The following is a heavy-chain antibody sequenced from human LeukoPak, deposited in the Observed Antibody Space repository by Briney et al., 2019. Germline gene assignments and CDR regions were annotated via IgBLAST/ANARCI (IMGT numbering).Heavy chain of an antibody. J-gene: IGHJ4*02. CDR2: ISGSGERT. V-gene: IGHV3-23*01. Sequence: GGSLRLSCAASGFTFSTYDMTWVRQAPGKGLEWVSIISGSGERTYYADSVKGRFTVSRDNSKNTLYLQMKSLRAEDTAVYYCVSQSYSGSDNYYFHYWGQGTLVAVSS. CDR3: VSQSYSGSDNYYFHY. D-gene: IGHD1-26*01. CDR1: GFTFSTYD.